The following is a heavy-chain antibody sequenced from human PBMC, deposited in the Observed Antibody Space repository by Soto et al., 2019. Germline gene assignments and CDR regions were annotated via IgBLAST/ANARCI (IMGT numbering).Heavy chain of an antibody. CDR2: ISGSGGST. D-gene: IGHD2-2*01. CDR1: GFTFSSYA. V-gene: IGHV3-23*01. J-gene: IGHJ4*02. CDR3: AKGVEVQRVGPAAMVVQQLVPDY. Sequence: GGSLRLSCAASGFTFSSYAMSWVRQAPGKGLEWVSAISGSGGSTYYADSVKGRFTISRDNSKNTLYVQMNSLRAEDTAVYYCAKGVEVQRVGPAAMVVQQLVPDYWGQGTLVTVSS.